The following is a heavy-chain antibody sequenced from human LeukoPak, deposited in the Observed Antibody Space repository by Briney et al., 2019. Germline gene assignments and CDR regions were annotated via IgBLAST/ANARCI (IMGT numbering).Heavy chain of an antibody. CDR1: GGSISSYY. CDR3: ARGRNYYGMDV. CDR2: IYYSGST. Sequence: SETLSLTCTVSGGSISSYYWSWIRQPPGKGLEWIGYIYYSGSTNYNPSLKSRVTMSVDTSKNQFSLKLSSVTAADTAVYYCARGRNYYGMDVWGQGTTVTVSS. V-gene: IGHV4-59*12. J-gene: IGHJ6*02.